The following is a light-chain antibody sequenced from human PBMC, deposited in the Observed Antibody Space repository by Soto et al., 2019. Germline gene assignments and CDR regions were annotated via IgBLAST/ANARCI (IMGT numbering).Light chain of an antibody. CDR3: QQYDNLPIT. CDR1: HDIRDH. V-gene: IGKV1-33*01. CDR2: DAS. J-gene: IGKJ5*01. Sequence: IQMTQSPSSLSASVGDRVTLTCQASHDIRDHLNWYQQKPGKAPKLLIYDASNLETGVPSRFSGSGSGTDFTFTISSLQPEDIATYYCQQYDNLPITFGQGTRLEIK.